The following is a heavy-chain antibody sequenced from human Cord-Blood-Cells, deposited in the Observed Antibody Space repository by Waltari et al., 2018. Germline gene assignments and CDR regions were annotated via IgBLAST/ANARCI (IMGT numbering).Heavy chain of an antibody. D-gene: IGHD6-13*01. V-gene: IGHV1-46*01. CDR3: ASNPRRRSSWEANWFDP. Sequence: QVQLVQSGAEVKKPGASVKVSCKASGYTFTSYYMHWVRQAPGQGLEWMGIINPSGGSTSYAKKFQGRVTMTRDTSTSTVYMELSSLRSEDTAVYYCASNPRRRSSWEANWFDPWGQGTLVTVSS. J-gene: IGHJ5*02. CDR1: GYTFTSYY. CDR2: INPSGGST.